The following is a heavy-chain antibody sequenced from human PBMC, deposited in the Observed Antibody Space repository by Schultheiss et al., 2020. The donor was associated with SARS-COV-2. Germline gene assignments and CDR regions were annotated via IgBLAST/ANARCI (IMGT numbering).Heavy chain of an antibody. V-gene: IGHV4-61*08. CDR3: ARQRTSHLDY. CDR1: GGSISSGGYY. D-gene: IGHD2-2*01. CDR2: IYYSGST. J-gene: IGHJ4*02. Sequence: SQTLSLTCTVSGGSISSGGYYWSWIRQHPGKGLEWIGYIYYSGSTNYNPSLKSRVTISVDTSKNQFSLKLSSVTAADTAVYYCARQRTSHLDYWGQGTLVTVSS.